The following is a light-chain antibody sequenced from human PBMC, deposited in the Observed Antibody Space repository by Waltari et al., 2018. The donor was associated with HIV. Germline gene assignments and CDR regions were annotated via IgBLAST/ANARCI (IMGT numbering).Light chain of an antibody. CDR1: NSDIGGNP. J-gene: IGLJ2*01. Sequence: QSVLTQPPSASATPGQRVTIPCSGTNSDIGGNPVNWYQQLPATAPKLLIYNTMERPAGLPGRFSGSGSGASASLAISRLQSEDEAEYYCAAWSDSLNGPVFGGGTRVTVL. CDR3: AAWSDSLNGPV. CDR2: NTM. V-gene: IGLV1-44*01.